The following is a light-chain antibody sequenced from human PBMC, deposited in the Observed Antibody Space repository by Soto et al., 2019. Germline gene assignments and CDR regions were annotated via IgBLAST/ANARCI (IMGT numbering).Light chain of an antibody. Sequence: EIVLTQSPGTLSLSPGERATLSCRASQSVSSNNLDWYQQKPGQAPRLLIYAASRRAAGTPDRFSGSGSGTDFTLSIGRLEAEDFAVYYCHHYANSVWTFGQGTKVEIK. J-gene: IGKJ1*01. CDR2: AAS. CDR3: HHYANSVWT. CDR1: QSVSSNN. V-gene: IGKV3-20*01.